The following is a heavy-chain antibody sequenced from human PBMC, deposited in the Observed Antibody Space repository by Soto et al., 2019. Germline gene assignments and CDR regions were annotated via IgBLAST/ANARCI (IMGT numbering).Heavy chain of an antibody. D-gene: IGHD3-22*01. CDR3: VKDRDSNSWPSRDV. V-gene: IGHV1-18*01. J-gene: IGHJ6*02. CDR2: ISPNSGNT. Sequence: QVHLVQSGAEVKKPGASVNVSCKTSDYTFTRNGISWVRQAPGQGLEWMGWISPNSGNTRYAQKLQDRVIMTTDTSTSTAYMELRSLRSDDTAVYYCVKDRDSNSWPSRDVWGPGTTFTVSS. CDR1: DYTFTRNG.